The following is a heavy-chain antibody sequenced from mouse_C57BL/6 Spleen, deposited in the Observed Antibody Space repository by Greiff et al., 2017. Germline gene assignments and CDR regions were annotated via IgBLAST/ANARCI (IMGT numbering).Heavy chain of an antibody. CDR1: GYAFSSSW. V-gene: IGHV1-82*01. CDR3: AGGGLSYAMDY. Sequence: VQLQQSGPELVKPGASVKISCKASGYAFSSSWMNWVKQRPGKGLEWIGGIYPGDGDTNYNGKFQGKATLPVDKSSSTAYMQLRSLPSDDAAVYFCAGGGLSYAMDYWGQGTSVTVSS. CDR2: IYPGDGDT. D-gene: IGHD6-5*01. J-gene: IGHJ4*01.